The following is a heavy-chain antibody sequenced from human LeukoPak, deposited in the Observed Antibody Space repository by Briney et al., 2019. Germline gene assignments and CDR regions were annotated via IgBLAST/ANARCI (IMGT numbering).Heavy chain of an antibody. J-gene: IGHJ1*01. Sequence: GGSLRLSCVASGFTFSGYGMHWVRQAPGKGLEWVALISYNGRNIQYEDSVKGRFTISRDNSKNTLYLQMNSLRGEDTAVYFCAREDYSDSSGYFYVWGQGTLVTVSS. CDR1: GFTFSGYG. D-gene: IGHD3-22*01. V-gene: IGHV3-30*03. CDR3: AREDYSDSSGYFYV. CDR2: ISYNGRNI.